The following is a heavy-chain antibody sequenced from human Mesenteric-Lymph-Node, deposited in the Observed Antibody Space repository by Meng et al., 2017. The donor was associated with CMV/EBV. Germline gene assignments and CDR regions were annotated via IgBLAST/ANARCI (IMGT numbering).Heavy chain of an antibody. CDR3: ARGGTNTYYDFWSGFTKAAWFDP. J-gene: IGHJ5*02. D-gene: IGHD3-3*01. CDR2: IYYSGST. V-gene: IGHV4-39*07. Sequence: WGWIRQPPGKGLEWMGSIYYSGSTYYNPSLKSRVTISVDTSKNQFSLKLSSVTAADTAVYYCARGGTNTYYDFWSGFTKAAWFDPWGQGTLVTVSS.